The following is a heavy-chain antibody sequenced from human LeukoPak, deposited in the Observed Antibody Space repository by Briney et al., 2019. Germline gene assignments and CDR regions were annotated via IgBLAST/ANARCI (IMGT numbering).Heavy chain of an antibody. CDR2: ISSDGTDK. CDR3: ARDYPADY. CDR1: GFIFSNYW. J-gene: IGHJ4*02. V-gene: IGHV3-30*19. Sequence: GGSLRLSCAASGFIFSNYWMALVRQAPGKGLEWVALISSDGTDKKYANSVKGRFTISRDSSKNTLYLQMHSLRVEDTAVYYCARDYPADYWDQGTLVTVSS.